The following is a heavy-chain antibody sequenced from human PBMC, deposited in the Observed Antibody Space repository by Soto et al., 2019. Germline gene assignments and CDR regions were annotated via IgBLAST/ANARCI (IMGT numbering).Heavy chain of an antibody. CDR2: INPSGGST. Sequence: ASVKVSCKASGYTFTSYYIHWVRQARGQGLEWMGIINPSGGSTSYAQKFQGRVTMTRDTSTSTVYMELSSLRSEDTAVYYCARDIIVVVPADYYYYGMDVWGQGTTVTVSS. CDR1: GYTFTSYY. CDR3: ARDIIVVVPADYYYYGMDV. D-gene: IGHD2-2*01. J-gene: IGHJ6*02. V-gene: IGHV1-46*01.